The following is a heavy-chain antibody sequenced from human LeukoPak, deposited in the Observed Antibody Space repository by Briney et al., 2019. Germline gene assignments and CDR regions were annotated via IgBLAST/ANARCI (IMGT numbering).Heavy chain of an antibody. CDR2: IGGSSIGHST. V-gene: IGHV3-23*01. Sequence: SGGSLRLSCAASGFTFSSYEMNWVRQAPGKGLEWVSGIGGSSIGHSTHYADSVKGRFTISRDNSKNMVYLQMDSLRAEDTALYYCARDSGWLRYHDWGQGALVTVSS. CDR3: ARDSGWLRYHD. CDR1: GFTFSSYE. D-gene: IGHD5-12*01. J-gene: IGHJ4*02.